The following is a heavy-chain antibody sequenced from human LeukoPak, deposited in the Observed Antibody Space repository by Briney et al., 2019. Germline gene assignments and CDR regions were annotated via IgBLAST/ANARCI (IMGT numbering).Heavy chain of an antibody. V-gene: IGHV4-59*01. CDR3: TRGSIAYYYMDV. CDR2: IYYSGST. CDR1: GGSISSYY. D-gene: IGHD3-22*01. Sequence: TETLSLTCTVSGGSISSYYWSWIRQPPGKGLEWIGYIYYSGSTNYNPSLKSRVTISVDTSKNQFSLKLSSVTAADTAVYYCTRGSIAYYYMDVWGKGTTVTISS. J-gene: IGHJ6*03.